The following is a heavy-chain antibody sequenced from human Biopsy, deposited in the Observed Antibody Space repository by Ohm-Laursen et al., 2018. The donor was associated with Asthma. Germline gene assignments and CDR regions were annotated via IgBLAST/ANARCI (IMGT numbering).Heavy chain of an antibody. CDR2: IYRNGDT. V-gene: IGHV4-30-2*06. J-gene: IGHJ4*02. D-gene: IGHD2-21*02. CDR1: GDSIDSGDYS. Sequence: TLSLTCAVSGDSIDSGDYSWTWIRQSPGVGLEWIGHIYRNGDTHYNPTLKNRVTISIDRSKNQFSLRLRSVTAADTAVYYCARGWNCGGDCYSLDSWGQGTLVTVSS. CDR3: ARGWNCGGDCYSLDS.